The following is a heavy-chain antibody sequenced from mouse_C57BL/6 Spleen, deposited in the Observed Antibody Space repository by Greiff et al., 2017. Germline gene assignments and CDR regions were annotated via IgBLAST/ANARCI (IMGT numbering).Heavy chain of an antibody. CDR3: ARGGLTGTSYAMDY. V-gene: IGHV1-63*01. CDR1: GYTFTNYW. CDR2: IYPGGGYT. J-gene: IGHJ4*01. D-gene: IGHD4-1*01. Sequence: QVQLQQSGAELVRPGTSVKMSCKASGYTFTNYWIGWAKQRPGHGLEWIGDIYPGGGYTNYNEKFKGKVTLTADKSSSTAYMQFSSLTSEDSAIYYCARGGLTGTSYAMDYWGQGTSVTVSS.